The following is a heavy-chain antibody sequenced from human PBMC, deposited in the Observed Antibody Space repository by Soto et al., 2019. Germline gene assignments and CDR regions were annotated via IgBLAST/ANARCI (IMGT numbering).Heavy chain of an antibody. D-gene: IGHD3-9*01. V-gene: IGHV3-30-3*01. J-gene: IGHJ4*02. CDR1: GFTFSSYA. CDR3: ARGSPPLRYFDWLLNYFDY. Sequence: QVQLVESGGGVVQPGRSLRLSCAASGFTFSSYAMHWVRQAPGKGLEWVAVISYDGSNKYYADSVKGRFTISRDNSKNTLYLQMNSLRAEDTAVYYCARGSPPLRYFDWLLNYFDYWGQGTLVTVSS. CDR2: ISYDGSNK.